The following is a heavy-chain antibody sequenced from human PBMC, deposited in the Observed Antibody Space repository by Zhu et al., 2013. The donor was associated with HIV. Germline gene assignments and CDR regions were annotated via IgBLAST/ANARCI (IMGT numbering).Heavy chain of an antibody. J-gene: IGHJ4*02. CDR1: GYTFTGHYG. CDR3: AREDIVATEY. D-gene: IGHD5-12*01. V-gene: IGHV1-18*01. Sequence: QVLLMQSGAEVKKPGASVRVSCKASGYTFTGHYGISWVRQAPGQGLEWMGWISAYNGNTNYAQKLQGRVTMTTDTSTSTAYMELRSLRSGDTAVYYCAREDIVATEYWGQGTLVTVSS. CDR2: ISAYNGNT.